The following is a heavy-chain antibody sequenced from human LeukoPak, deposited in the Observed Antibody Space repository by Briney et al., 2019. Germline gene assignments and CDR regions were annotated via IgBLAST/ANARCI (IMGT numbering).Heavy chain of an antibody. J-gene: IGHJ3*02. Sequence: SVKVSCKASGGTFSSYAISWVRQAPGQGLEWMGGIIPIFGTANYAQKFQGRVTITADESTSTAHMELSSLRSEDTAVYYCAVYYYGSGSYYLDAFDIWGQGTMVTVSS. CDR2: IIPIFGTA. V-gene: IGHV1-69*13. D-gene: IGHD3-10*01. CDR3: AVYYYGSGSYYLDAFDI. CDR1: GGTFSSYA.